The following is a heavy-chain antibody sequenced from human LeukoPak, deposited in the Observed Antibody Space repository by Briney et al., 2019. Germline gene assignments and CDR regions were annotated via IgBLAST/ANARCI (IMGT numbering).Heavy chain of an antibody. Sequence: ASVKVSCKASGYTFTSYGISWVRQAPGQGLEWMGWISAYNGNTNYAQKLQGRVTMTTDTSTSTAYMELRSLRSDDTAVYYCAKNYYYGSRSDYWGQGTLVTVSS. D-gene: IGHD3-10*01. CDR2: ISAYNGNT. CDR3: AKNYYYGSRSDY. V-gene: IGHV1-18*01. CDR1: GYTFTSYG. J-gene: IGHJ4*02.